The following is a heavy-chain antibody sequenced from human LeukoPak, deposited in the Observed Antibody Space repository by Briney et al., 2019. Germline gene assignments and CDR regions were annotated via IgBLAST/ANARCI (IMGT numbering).Heavy chain of an antibody. V-gene: IGHV4-61*02. Sequence: ASQTLSLTCTVSGGSISSGSYYWSWIRQPAGKGLEWIGRIYTSGSTNYNPSLKSRVTISVDTSKNQFSLKLSSVTAADTAVYYCARDNYYDSSGYYYVYFQHWGEGTLVTVSS. D-gene: IGHD3-22*01. CDR2: IYTSGST. J-gene: IGHJ1*01. CDR1: GGSISSGSYY. CDR3: ARDNYYDSSGYYYVYFQH.